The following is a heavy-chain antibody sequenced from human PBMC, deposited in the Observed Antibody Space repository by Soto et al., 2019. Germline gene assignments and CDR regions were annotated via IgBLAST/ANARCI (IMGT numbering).Heavy chain of an antibody. V-gene: IGHV1-18*01. CDR1: GYTFTRYG. J-gene: IGHJ4*02. Sequence: ASVKVSCEASGYTFTRYGISWVRQAPGQGLEWMGWISAYDGNTKYAQNFQGRVTMTTDTSTSTAYMELRSLRYDDTAVYYCARAVDTAMVTVSDYWGQGTLVTVSS. D-gene: IGHD5-18*01. CDR2: ISAYDGNT. CDR3: ARAVDTAMVTVSDY.